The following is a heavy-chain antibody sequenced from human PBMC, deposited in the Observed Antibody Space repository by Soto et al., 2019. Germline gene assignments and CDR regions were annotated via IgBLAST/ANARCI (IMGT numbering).Heavy chain of an antibody. CDR2: TLHTGAT. D-gene: IGHD1-26*01. CDR1: GDSISSGFYF. J-gene: IGHJ4*02. V-gene: IGHV4-30-4*01. Sequence: QVKLQESGPGLVKPSQTLSLTCAVSGDSISSGFYFWSWLRQTPGKGLEWLGYTLHTGATHLNTSLESRLSMSVDTSKNQFSMRLTSVTAADTAVYYCARAGHVGAATSCCHTFWGPGVLVTVSS. CDR3: ARAGHVGAATSCCHTF.